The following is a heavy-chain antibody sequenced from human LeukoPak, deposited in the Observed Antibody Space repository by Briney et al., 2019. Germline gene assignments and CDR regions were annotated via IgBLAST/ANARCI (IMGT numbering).Heavy chain of an antibody. Sequence: GGSLRLSCAASGFTFSSYGMHWVRQAPGKGLEWVAFIRYDGSNKYYADSVKGRFTISRDNSKNTLYLQMNSLRAEDTAVYYCAKVQYSGYDAPFDYWGQGTLVTVSS. D-gene: IGHD5-12*01. CDR3: AKVQYSGYDAPFDY. V-gene: IGHV3-30*02. CDR2: IRYDGSNK. CDR1: GFTFSSYG. J-gene: IGHJ4*02.